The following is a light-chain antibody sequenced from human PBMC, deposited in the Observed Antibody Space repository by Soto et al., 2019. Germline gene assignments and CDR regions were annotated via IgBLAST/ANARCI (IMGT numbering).Light chain of an antibody. Sequence: GVKQSVGALSLYTGERATLSCRASQSVRNNYLAWYQQRPGQAPRLLIYDASNRATGIPARFSGSGSGTDFTLTISSLEPEDFAVYHCQQRSNWSPSITSGGGSKV. CDR1: QSVRNNY. V-gene: IGKV3-11*01. CDR2: DAS. CDR3: QQRSNWSPSIT. J-gene: IGKJ4*01.